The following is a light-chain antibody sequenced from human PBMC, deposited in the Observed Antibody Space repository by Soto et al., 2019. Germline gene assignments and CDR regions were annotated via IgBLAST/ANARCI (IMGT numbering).Light chain of an antibody. CDR1: QSVSSY. CDR3: QQYNNWGT. Sequence: EIVLTQSPATLSLSPGERATLSCRASQSVSSYLAWYQQKPGQAPRLLIYGASTRATGIPARFSGSGSGTEFTLTISRLQSEDFAVYYCQQYNNWGTFGQGTKVDIK. V-gene: IGKV3-15*01. J-gene: IGKJ1*01. CDR2: GAS.